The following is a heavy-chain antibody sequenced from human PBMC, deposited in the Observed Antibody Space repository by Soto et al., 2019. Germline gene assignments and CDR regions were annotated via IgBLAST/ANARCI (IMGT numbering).Heavy chain of an antibody. D-gene: IGHD1-1*01. V-gene: IGHV3-23*01. CDR2: ISSSGDSP. CDR1: GFTFSNYA. J-gene: IGHJ4*02. CDR3: ARNTIPHPPY. Sequence: EVQLLESGGGLVQPGGSMRLSCAASGFTFSNYAMSWVRQAPGKGLEWVSAISSSGDSPYYADSVKGRFTVSRDNSKNTLYLQMNSLRVEDTAIYYFARNTIPHPPYWGQGTLVTVSS.